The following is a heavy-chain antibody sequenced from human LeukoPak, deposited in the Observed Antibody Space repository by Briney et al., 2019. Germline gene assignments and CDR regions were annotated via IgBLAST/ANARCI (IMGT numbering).Heavy chain of an antibody. D-gene: IGHD3-22*01. J-gene: IGHJ4*02. CDR2: INANSGGA. CDR3: ARQIYYDSSGYYLNYFDY. V-gene: IGHV1-2*02. Sequence: ASVKVSCKASGYTFTGFYMHWVRQAPGQSLEWMGWINANSGGADYTQKFQGRVTMTRDTSITTVYMELSRLRSDDTAVYYCARQIYYDSSGYYLNYFDYWGQGTLVTVSS. CDR1: GYTFTGFY.